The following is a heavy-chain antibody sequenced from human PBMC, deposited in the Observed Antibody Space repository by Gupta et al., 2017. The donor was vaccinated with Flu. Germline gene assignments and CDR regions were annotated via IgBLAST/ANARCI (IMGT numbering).Heavy chain of an antibody. CDR1: GGAFTTYP. Sequence: QMQMVQYGAEVKKPGSSVTVSCEASGGAFTTYPITCMRQAPGQGLECVGGVIPFFGTTDYAQKFQGRVTISAERSTNTAYMELSGLRSEDTAGYYCARVTPYYNTVTGYGHPAFEAFDIWGQGTKVIVSS. J-gene: IGHJ3*02. CDR2: VIPFFGTT. CDR3: ARVTPYYNTVTGYGHPAFEAFDI. D-gene: IGHD3-9*01. V-gene: IGHV1-69*06.